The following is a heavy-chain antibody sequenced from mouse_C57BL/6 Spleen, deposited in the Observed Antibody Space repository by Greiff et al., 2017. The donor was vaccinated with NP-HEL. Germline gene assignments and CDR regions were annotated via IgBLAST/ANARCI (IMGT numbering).Heavy chain of an antibody. J-gene: IGHJ4*01. CDR2: IDPETGGT. Sequence: VKLMESGAELVRPGASVTLSCKASGYTFTDYEMHWVKQTPVHGLEWIGAIDPETGGTAYNQKFKGKAILTADKSSSTAYMELRSLTSEDSAVYYCTRPVVATDYAMDYWGQGTSVTVSS. CDR1: GYTFTDYE. V-gene: IGHV1-15*01. CDR3: TRPVVATDYAMDY. D-gene: IGHD1-1*01.